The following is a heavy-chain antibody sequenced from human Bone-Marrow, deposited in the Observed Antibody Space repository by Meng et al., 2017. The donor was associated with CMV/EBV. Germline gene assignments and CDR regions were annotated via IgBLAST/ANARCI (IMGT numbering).Heavy chain of an antibody. D-gene: IGHD3-3*01. V-gene: IGHV3-21*01. CDR3: ARGVLRFLEWTGDYYGMDV. J-gene: IGHJ6*02. CDR1: GFTFSSYS. CDR2: ISSSSSYI. Sequence: GESLKISCAASGFTFSSYSMNWVRQAPGKGLEWVSSISSSSSYIYYADSVKGRFTISRDNAKNSLYLQMNSLRAEDTAVYYCARGVLRFLEWTGDYYGMDVWGQGTTVTVSS.